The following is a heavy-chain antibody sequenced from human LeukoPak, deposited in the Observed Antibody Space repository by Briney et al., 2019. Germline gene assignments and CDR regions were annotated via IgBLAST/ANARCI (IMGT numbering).Heavy chain of an antibody. V-gene: IGHV3-21*01. Sequence: GGSLRLSCAASGFTVSSNYMSWVRQAPGKGLEWVSSISSSSSYIYYADSVKGRFTISRDNAKNSLYLQMNSLRAEDTAVYYCAFPRGYPLAFDIWGQGTMVTVSS. J-gene: IGHJ3*02. CDR2: ISSSSSYI. CDR3: AFPRGYPLAFDI. CDR1: GFTVSSNY. D-gene: IGHD2-15*01.